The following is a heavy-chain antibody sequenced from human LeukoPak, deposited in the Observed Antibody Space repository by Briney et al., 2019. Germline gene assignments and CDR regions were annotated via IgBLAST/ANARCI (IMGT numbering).Heavy chain of an antibody. CDR3: ARDLSVVPAFPFDP. CDR2: TSYDGSNK. Sequence: PGGSLRLSCAASGFTFSSYAMHWVRQAPGKGLEWVAVTSYDGSNKYYADSVKGRFTISRDNSKNTLYLQMNSLRAEDTAVYYCARDLSVVPAFPFDPWGQGTLVTVSS. CDR1: GFTFSSYA. D-gene: IGHD2-2*01. V-gene: IGHV3-30-3*01. J-gene: IGHJ5*02.